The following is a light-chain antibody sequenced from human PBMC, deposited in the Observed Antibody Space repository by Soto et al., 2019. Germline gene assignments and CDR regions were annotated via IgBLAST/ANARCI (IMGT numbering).Light chain of an antibody. CDR2: EVS. CDR1: SSDVGGYNY. CDR3: SSYTSSSTWV. J-gene: IGLJ3*02. Sequence: QSALTQPASVSGSPGQSITISCTGTSSDVGGYNYVSWYQQHPGKAPKLMIYEVSNRPSGVSNRFSGSKSGNTASLTISGLQYEDEDDYYCSSYTSSSTWVFGGGTKLTVL. V-gene: IGLV2-14*01.